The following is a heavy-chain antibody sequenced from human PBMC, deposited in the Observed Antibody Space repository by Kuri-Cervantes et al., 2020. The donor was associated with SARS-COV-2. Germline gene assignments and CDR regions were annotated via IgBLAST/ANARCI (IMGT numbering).Heavy chain of an antibody. J-gene: IGHJ4*02. D-gene: IGHD3-3*01. V-gene: IGHV3-21*01. Sequence: GGSLRLSCTASGFTFSSYWMSWVRQAPGKGLEWVSSISSSSSYIYYADSVKGRFTISRDNAKNSLYLQMNSLRAEDTAVYYCAREGAYDFWSIDYWGQGTLVTVSS. CDR2: ISSSSSYI. CDR1: GFTFSSYW. CDR3: AREGAYDFWSIDY.